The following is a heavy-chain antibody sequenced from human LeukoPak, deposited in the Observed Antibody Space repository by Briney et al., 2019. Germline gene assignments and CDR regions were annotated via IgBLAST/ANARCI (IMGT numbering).Heavy chain of an antibody. CDR2: INHSGST. CDR1: GGSFSGYY. Sequence: SETLSLTCAVYGGSFSGYYWSWIRQPPGKGLEWIGEINHSGSTNYNPSLKSRVTISVDTSKNQFSLKLSSVTAADTAVYYCARGVVVVIRGDNWFDPWGQGTLVTVSS. CDR3: ARGVVVVIRGDNWFDP. D-gene: IGHD3-22*01. J-gene: IGHJ5*02. V-gene: IGHV4-34*01.